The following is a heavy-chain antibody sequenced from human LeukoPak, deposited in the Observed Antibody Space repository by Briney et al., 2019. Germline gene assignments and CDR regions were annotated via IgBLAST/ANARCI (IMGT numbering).Heavy chain of an antibody. CDR2: ISGSGGST. Sequence: RGSLRLSCAASGFTFSSYAMNWVRQAPGKGLEWVSTISGSGGSTNYAVSVKGRFTISRDNSKNTLYLQMNSLRAEDTAVYYCAKDSGVSIVDLYGMDVWGQGTTVTVSS. CDR1: GFTFSSYA. J-gene: IGHJ6*02. V-gene: IGHV3-23*01. D-gene: IGHD1-26*01. CDR3: AKDSGVSIVDLYGMDV.